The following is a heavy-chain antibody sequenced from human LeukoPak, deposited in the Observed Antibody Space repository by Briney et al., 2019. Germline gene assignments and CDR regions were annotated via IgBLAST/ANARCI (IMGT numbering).Heavy chain of an antibody. Sequence: SSETLSLTCAVYGGSFSGYYWSWIRQPPGKGLKWIGEINHSGSTNYNPSLKSRVTISVDTSKNQFSLKLSSVTAADTAVYYCARGGRLRYFDWFQGAFDIWGQGTMVTVSS. CDR3: ARGGRLRYFDWFQGAFDI. V-gene: IGHV4-34*01. D-gene: IGHD3-9*01. J-gene: IGHJ3*02. CDR1: GGSFSGYY. CDR2: INHSGST.